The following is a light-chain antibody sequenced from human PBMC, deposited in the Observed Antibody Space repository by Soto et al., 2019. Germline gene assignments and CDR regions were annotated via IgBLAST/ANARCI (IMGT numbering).Light chain of an antibody. CDR2: GAS. CDR3: EKYDTVPWT. J-gene: IGKJ1*01. V-gene: IGKV1-27*01. Sequence: DIQMTQSPSSLPASVGDRVTITCRASQGIGNYLVWYQQKPGKVPKLLIYGASILQSGVPSRFSGSGSGTYFSLTISSLEPEDAATYYCEKYDTVPWTFGQGNKVEIK. CDR1: QGIGNY.